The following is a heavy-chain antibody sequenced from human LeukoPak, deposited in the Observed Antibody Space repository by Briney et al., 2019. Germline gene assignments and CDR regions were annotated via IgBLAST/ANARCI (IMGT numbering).Heavy chain of an antibody. D-gene: IGHD6-19*01. CDR3: ARLGSSGWYACDY. CDR2: ISSSSSYI. J-gene: IGHJ4*02. Sequence: GGSLRLSCAASGFTFSSYSMNWVRQAPGKGLEWVSSISSSSSYIYYADSVKGRFTISRDNAKNSLYLQMNSLRAEDTAVYYCARLGSSGWYACDYWGQGTLVTVSS. V-gene: IGHV3-21*01. CDR1: GFTFSSYS.